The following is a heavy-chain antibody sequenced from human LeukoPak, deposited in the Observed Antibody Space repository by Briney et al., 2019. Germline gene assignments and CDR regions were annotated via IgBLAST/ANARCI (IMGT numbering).Heavy chain of an antibody. J-gene: IGHJ4*02. CDR3: ARLATRTAFDY. CDR2: IYYSGST. CDR1: GGSISSSSYY. Sequence: SETLSLTCTVSGGSISSSSYYWGWIRQPPGKGLEWIGSIYYSGSTYYNLSLKSRVTISVDTSKNQFSLKLSSVTAADTAVYYCARLATRTAFDYWGQGTLVTVSS. D-gene: IGHD1-26*01. V-gene: IGHV4-39*01.